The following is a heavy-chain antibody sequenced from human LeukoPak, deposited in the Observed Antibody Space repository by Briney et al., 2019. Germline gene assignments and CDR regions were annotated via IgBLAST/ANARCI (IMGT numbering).Heavy chain of an antibody. J-gene: IGHJ4*02. CDR1: GYTFTSYY. CDR2: INPSGGST. Sequence: ASVKVSCKASGYTFTSYYMHWVRQAPGQGLEWMGIINPSGGSTSYAQKFQGRVTMTRDTSTSTAYMELRSLRSDDTAVYYCARESGYYYGSGSSSPIDYWGQGTLVTVSS. D-gene: IGHD3-10*01. V-gene: IGHV1-46*01. CDR3: ARESGYYYGSGSSSPIDY.